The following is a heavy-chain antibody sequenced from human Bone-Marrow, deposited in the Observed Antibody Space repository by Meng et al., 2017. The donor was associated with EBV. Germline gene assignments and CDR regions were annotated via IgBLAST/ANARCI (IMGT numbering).Heavy chain of an antibody. J-gene: IGHJ4*02. Sequence: QGPLQQWGAGLLKPSETLSLTFVVNGGSLSGFSWSWIRQAPGKGLEWIGEIKHSGSTNYNPSLKNRVTISVDPSKNQFSLRLSSVTAADTAVYYCARATGGSTGYFRWGQGTLVTVSS. CDR1: GGSLSGFS. CDR2: IKHSGST. D-gene: IGHD3-9*01. CDR3: ARATGGSTGYFR. V-gene: IGHV4-34*01.